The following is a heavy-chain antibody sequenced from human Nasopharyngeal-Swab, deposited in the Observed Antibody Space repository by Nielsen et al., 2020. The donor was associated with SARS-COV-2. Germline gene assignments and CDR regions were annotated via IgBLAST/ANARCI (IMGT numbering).Heavy chain of an antibody. CDR2: IWYDGSNK. CDR3: ARDLPLFGSGSPSHQDY. Sequence: GASLKISCAASGFTFSSYGMHWVRQAPGKGLEWVAVIWYDGSNKYYADSVKGRFTISRDNSKNTLYLQMNSLRAEDTAVYYCARDLPLFGSGSPSHQDYWGQGTLVTVSS. J-gene: IGHJ4*02. CDR1: GFTFSSYG. D-gene: IGHD3-10*01. V-gene: IGHV3-33*01.